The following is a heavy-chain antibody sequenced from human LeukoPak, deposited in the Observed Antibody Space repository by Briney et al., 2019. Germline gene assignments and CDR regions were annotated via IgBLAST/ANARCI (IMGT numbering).Heavy chain of an antibody. V-gene: IGHV4-31*03. J-gene: IGHJ6*02. CDR3: ASIYGDYLPSRYGMDV. Sequence: PSETLSLTCTVSGGSISSGGYYWSWIRQHPGKGLEWIGYIYYSGSTYYNPSLKSRVTISVDTSKNQFSLKLSSVTAADTAVYYCASIYGDYLPSRYGMDVWGQGTTVTVSS. CDR2: IYYSGST. D-gene: IGHD4-17*01. CDR1: GGSISSGGYY.